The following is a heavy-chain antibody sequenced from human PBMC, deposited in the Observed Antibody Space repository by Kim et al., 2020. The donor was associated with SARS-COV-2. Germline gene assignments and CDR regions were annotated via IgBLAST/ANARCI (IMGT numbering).Heavy chain of an antibody. CDR3: ARDSALLGYSYGYGREMATLLYYYYGMDV. CDR2: ISAYNGNT. J-gene: IGHJ6*02. CDR1: GYTFTSYG. V-gene: IGHV1-18*01. D-gene: IGHD5-18*01. Sequence: ASVKVSCKASGYTFTSYGISWVRQAPGQGLEWMGWISAYNGNTNYAQKLQGRVTMTTDTSTSTAYMELRSLRSDDTAVYYCARDSALLGYSYGYGREMATLLYYYYGMDVWGQGTTVTVSS.